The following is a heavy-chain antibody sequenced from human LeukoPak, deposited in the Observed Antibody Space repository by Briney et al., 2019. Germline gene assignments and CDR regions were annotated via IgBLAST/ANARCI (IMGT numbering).Heavy chain of an antibody. CDR3: AIGPTQKRGLSTY. Sequence: GGSLRLSCAASGFTFSSYAMSWVRQAPGKGLEWVSGISTSGGSTYYADSVKGHFTISRDNSKNTLFLQMNSLRAEDTAMYYCAIGPTQKRGLSTYWGQGTLVTVSS. J-gene: IGHJ4*02. CDR1: GFTFSSYA. CDR2: ISTSGGST. V-gene: IGHV3-23*01. D-gene: IGHD3/OR15-3a*01.